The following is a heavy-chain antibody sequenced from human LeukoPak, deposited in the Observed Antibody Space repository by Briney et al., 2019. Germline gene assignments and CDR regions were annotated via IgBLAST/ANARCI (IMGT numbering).Heavy chain of an antibody. J-gene: IGHJ4*02. V-gene: IGHV3-30*18. D-gene: IGHD4-17*01. CDR3: AKGYGDYVVDY. CDR2: ISYDGSNK. Sequence: GGSLRPSCAASGFTFSSYGMHWVRQAPGKGLEWVAVISYDGSNKYYADSVKGRFTISRDNSKSTLYLQMNSLRAEDTAVYYCAKGYGDYVVDYWGQGTLVTVSS. CDR1: GFTFSSYG.